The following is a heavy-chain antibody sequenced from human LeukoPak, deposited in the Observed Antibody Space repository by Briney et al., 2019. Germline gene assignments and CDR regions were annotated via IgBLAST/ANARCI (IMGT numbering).Heavy chain of an antibody. Sequence: GRSLRLPCAASGFTFSSYGMHWVRQAPGKGLEWVAVIWYDGSNKYYADSVKGRFTISRDNSKNTLYLQMNSLRAEDTAVYYCARDGHCGGDCYLAEYFQHWGQGTLVTVSS. CDR3: ARDGHCGGDCYLAEYFQH. J-gene: IGHJ1*01. D-gene: IGHD2-21*02. CDR1: GFTFSSYG. V-gene: IGHV3-33*01. CDR2: IWYDGSNK.